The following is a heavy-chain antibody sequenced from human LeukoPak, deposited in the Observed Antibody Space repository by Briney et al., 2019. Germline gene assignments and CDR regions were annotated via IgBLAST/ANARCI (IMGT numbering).Heavy chain of an antibody. Sequence: GGSLRLSRAASGFTFDDYGMSWVRPAPGKGLEWVSGINWNGGSTGFADSVKGRFTISMDNAKNSLYLQMNSLRAEDTALYYCARSLMWYSNHFDYWGQVTLVTASS. CDR1: GFTFDDYG. J-gene: IGHJ4*02. D-gene: IGHD4-11*01. CDR3: ARSLMWYSNHFDY. V-gene: IGHV3-20*04. CDR2: INWNGGST.